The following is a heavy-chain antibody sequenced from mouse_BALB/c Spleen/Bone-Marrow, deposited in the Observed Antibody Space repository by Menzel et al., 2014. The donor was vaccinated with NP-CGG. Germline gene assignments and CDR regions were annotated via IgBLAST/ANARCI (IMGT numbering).Heavy chain of an antibody. CDR2: ISYDGNN. D-gene: IGHD2-1*01. Sequence: VQLQQSGPGLVKPSQSLPLTCSVTGYSITSGYYWNWIRQFPGNKLEWMGYISYDGNNNYNPSLKNRISITRDTSKNHFFLKLNSVTTEDTATYYCAREDYGNYDYFDYWGQGTTLTVSS. J-gene: IGHJ2*01. CDR1: GYSITSGYY. CDR3: AREDYGNYDYFDY. V-gene: IGHV3-6*02.